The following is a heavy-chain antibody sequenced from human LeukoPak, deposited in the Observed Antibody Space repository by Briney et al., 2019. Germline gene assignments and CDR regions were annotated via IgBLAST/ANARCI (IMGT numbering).Heavy chain of an antibody. Sequence: ASVKVSCKASGYTFTGYYMHWVRQAPGQGLEWMGWISAYNGNTNYAQKLQGRVTITTDTSTSTAYMELRSLRSDDTAVYYCARDAVVTAPYYYYYYGMDVWGQGTTVTVSS. CDR1: GYTFTGYY. J-gene: IGHJ6*02. D-gene: IGHD4-23*01. CDR3: ARDAVVTAPYYYYYYGMDV. V-gene: IGHV1-18*04. CDR2: ISAYNGNT.